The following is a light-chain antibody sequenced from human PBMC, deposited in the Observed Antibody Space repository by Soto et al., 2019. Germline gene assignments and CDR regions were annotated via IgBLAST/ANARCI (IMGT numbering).Light chain of an antibody. Sequence: DIQMTQSPSSLSASIGDRVTITCRASQNINNYLNWYQQRPGKAPKLLIYAASTSQSGVPSRFSGSGSGTDFTLTISSLQPEDFATYFCPQIYITSEITFGPGTKVDIK. J-gene: IGKJ3*01. CDR1: QNINNY. CDR2: AAS. CDR3: PQIYITSEIT. V-gene: IGKV1-39*01.